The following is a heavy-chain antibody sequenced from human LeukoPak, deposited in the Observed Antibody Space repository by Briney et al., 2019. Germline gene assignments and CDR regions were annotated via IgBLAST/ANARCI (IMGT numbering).Heavy chain of an antibody. Sequence: GASVKVSCKVSGYTLTELSMHWVRQAPGKGLEWMGGFDPEDGETIYAQKFQGRVTMTEDTSTDTAYMELSSLRSEDTAVYYSATVIFKGLELRVGAFDIWGQGTMVTVSS. D-gene: IGHD1-7*01. CDR1: GYTLTELS. J-gene: IGHJ3*02. CDR3: ATVIFKGLELRVGAFDI. CDR2: FDPEDGET. V-gene: IGHV1-24*01.